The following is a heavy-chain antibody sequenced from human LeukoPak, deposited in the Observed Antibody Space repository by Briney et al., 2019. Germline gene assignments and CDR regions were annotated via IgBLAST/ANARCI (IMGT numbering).Heavy chain of an antibody. D-gene: IGHD1-26*01. Sequence: GGSLRLSCAASGFTFSSYAMSWVRQAPGKGLEWVSAISSSGGRTYYADSVKGRFTISRDNSKNTLYLQMNSLRAEDTAIYYCAKEYTGTFSPFPSYFDNWGQGTLVTVSS. V-gene: IGHV3-23*01. J-gene: IGHJ4*02. CDR1: GFTFSSYA. CDR3: AKEYTGTFSPFPSYFDN. CDR2: ISSSGGRT.